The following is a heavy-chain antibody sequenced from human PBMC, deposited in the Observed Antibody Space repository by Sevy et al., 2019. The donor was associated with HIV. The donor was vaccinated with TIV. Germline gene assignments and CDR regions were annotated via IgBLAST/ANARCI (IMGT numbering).Heavy chain of an antibody. CDR2: TYWDDDQ. CDR3: AYDVWLRDASGMTFDY. D-gene: IGHD2-15*01. J-gene: IGHJ4*02. V-gene: IGHV2-5*02. CDR1: GFSPSTDGVG. Sequence: SGPTLVNPTQTLKLTCVFSGFSPSTDGVGVGWIRQPPGKALEWLALTYWDDDQRYSPSLKSRLTITKDTSKNQVVLIMTNMDPVDTATYYCAYDVWLRDASGMTFDYWGQGTLVTVSS.